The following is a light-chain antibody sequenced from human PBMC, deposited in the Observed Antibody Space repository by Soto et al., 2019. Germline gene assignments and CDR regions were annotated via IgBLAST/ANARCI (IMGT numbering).Light chain of an antibody. V-gene: IGLV2-14*01. Sequence: QSVLTQPASVSGSPGQSITISCTGTSSDVGGYDYVSWYQQHPGKAPKLMIYDVSNRPSGVSSRFSGSKSANTASLSISGLQADDEADYYCSSYTSSSTLVFGTGNKVTVL. CDR2: DVS. CDR1: SSDVGGYDY. CDR3: SSYTSSSTLV. J-gene: IGLJ1*01.